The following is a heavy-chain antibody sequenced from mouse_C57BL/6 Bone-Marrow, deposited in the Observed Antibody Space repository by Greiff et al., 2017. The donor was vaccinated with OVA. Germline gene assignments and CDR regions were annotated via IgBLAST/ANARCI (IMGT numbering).Heavy chain of an antibody. CDR3: ARFLSGTRWYFDV. CDR1: GYTFTDYN. CDR2: INPNNGGT. V-gene: IGHV1-22*01. J-gene: IGHJ1*03. D-gene: IGHD4-1*01. Sequence: VQLKESGPELVKPGASVKMSCKASGYTFTDYNMHWVKQSHGKSLEWIGYINPNNGGTSYNQKFKGKATLTVNKSSSTAYMELRSLTSEDSAVYYCARFLSGTRWYFDVWGTGTTVTVSS.